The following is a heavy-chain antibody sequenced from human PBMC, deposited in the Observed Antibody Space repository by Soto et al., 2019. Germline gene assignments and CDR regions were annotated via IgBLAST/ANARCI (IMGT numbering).Heavy chain of an antibody. CDR1: GGTFSSYA. D-gene: IGHD2-2*01. CDR3: ATGIGYCISTSCSPRGPFDY. Sequence: SVKVSCKASGGTFSSYAISWVRQAPGQGLEWMGGIIPIFGTANYAQKFQGRVTITADESTSTAYMELSSLRSEDTAVYYCATGIGYCISTSCSPRGPFDYWGQGTVVTVSS. J-gene: IGHJ4*02. CDR2: IIPIFGTA. V-gene: IGHV1-69*13.